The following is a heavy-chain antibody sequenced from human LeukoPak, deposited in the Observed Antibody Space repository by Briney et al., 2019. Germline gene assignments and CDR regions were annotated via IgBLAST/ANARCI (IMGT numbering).Heavy chain of an antibody. J-gene: IGHJ4*02. Sequence: GGSLRLSCAASGFTVSDNYMGWVRQAPGKGLEWVSFIYSGGGTSYADSVKGRFTISRGNSKNTLYLQMNSLRAEDTALYYCAKGGGYSYGYYYWGQGTLVTVSS. V-gene: IGHV3-66*01. CDR3: AKGGGYSYGYYY. CDR1: GFTVSDNY. CDR2: IYSGGGT. D-gene: IGHD5-18*01.